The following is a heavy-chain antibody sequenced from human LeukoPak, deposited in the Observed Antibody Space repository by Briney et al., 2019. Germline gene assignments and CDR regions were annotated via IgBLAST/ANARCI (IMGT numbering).Heavy chain of an antibody. CDR3: ARHDSGAAAGTFDY. Sequence: SETLSLTCTVSGVSISTFYWSWIRQPPGKGLEWIGYIDDSGSTFYNPSFKSRVTISVDPSRNQFSLKLSSVTAADTAVYYCARHDSGAAAGTFDYWGQGTLVTVSS. CDR1: GVSISTFY. V-gene: IGHV4-59*08. J-gene: IGHJ4*02. CDR2: IDDSGST. D-gene: IGHD6-13*01.